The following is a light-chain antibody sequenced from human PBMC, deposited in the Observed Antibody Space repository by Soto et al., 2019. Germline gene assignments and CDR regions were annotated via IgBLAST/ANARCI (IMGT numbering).Light chain of an antibody. CDR3: ASFRSGTILV. V-gene: IGLV2-14*01. CDR2: EVN. CDR1: RXDIGDSNF. Sequence: LTQPASVSGSPGQSVTISRTGPRXDIGDSNFISWYQHSPGKAPRLLIYEVNNRPSGVSKRFSGSKAGNTASLTISGLLDDDEADYFCASFRSGTILVFGSGTKVTVL. J-gene: IGLJ1*01.